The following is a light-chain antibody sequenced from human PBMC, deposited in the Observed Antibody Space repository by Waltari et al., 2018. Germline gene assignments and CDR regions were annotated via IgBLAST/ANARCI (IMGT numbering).Light chain of an antibody. Sequence: IVLTQSPGTLSLSPGERATLSCRASQSVSRSLAWYQQKPGPAPKLPVYGASTRATGIPDRFTGSGSGTDFSLTISSLEPEDFAIYFCQHYVRLPATFGQGTKVEIK. CDR3: QHYVRLPAT. CDR1: QSVSRS. J-gene: IGKJ1*01. V-gene: IGKV3-20*01. CDR2: GAS.